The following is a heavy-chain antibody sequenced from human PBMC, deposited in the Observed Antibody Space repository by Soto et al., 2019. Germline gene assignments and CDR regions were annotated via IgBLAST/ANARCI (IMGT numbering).Heavy chain of an antibody. CDR2: FDPEDGEK. CDR1: GYTLTELS. CDR3: ATALGVDDAFDI. V-gene: IGHV1-24*01. J-gene: IGHJ3*02. Sequence: ASVKVSCKVSGYTLTELSMHWVRQAPGKGLEWMGGFDPEDGEKIYAQKFQGRVTMTEDTSTDTAYMELSSLRAEDTAVYYCATALGVDDAFDIWGQGTMVTVSS. D-gene: IGHD3-16*01.